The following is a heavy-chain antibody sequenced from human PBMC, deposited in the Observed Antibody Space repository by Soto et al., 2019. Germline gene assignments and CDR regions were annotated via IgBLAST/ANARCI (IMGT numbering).Heavy chain of an antibody. CDR2: INHSGST. V-gene: IGHV4-39*01. Sequence: QLQLQEAGPGLVKPSETLSLTCRVSDGSMNSDSSYWGWIRQPPGKVLEWIGVINHSGSTYHNLSLKGRVTMSVDAARNQFSLKLTSMTAAHTAVYYCARLGGYVSVGYYYLWDSWGQGTLVTVSS. CDR1: DGSMNSDSSY. J-gene: IGHJ4*02. CDR3: ARLGGYVSVGYYYLWDS. D-gene: IGHD3-22*01.